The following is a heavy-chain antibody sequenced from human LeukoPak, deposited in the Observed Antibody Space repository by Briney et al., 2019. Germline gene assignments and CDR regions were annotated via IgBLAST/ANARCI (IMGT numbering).Heavy chain of an antibody. D-gene: IGHD2-21*02. V-gene: IGHV1-69*01. CDR3: ARSLAYCGGDCYFDY. CDR1: GGTFSSYA. Sequence: GASVKVSCKASGGTFSSYAISWVRQAPGQGLEGMGGIIPIFGTANYAQKFQGRVTITADESTSTAYMELSSLRSEDTAVYYCARSLAYCGGDCYFDYWGQGTLVTVSS. CDR2: IIPIFGTA. J-gene: IGHJ4*02.